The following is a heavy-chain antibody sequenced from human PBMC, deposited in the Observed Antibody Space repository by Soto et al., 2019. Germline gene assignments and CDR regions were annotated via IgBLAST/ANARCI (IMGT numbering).Heavy chain of an antibody. D-gene: IGHD5-18*01. CDR1: GFTISSSY. Sequence: GGSLRLSCAASGFTISSSYMSWVRQAPGKGPEWVSVIYSGGSTYYADSVKGRFTISRDNSKNTLFLQMNSLRVGDTAVYYCARGYSYDYYAMGVWGQGTTVTVSS. J-gene: IGHJ6*02. CDR2: IYSGGST. CDR3: ARGYSYDYYAMGV. V-gene: IGHV3-53*01.